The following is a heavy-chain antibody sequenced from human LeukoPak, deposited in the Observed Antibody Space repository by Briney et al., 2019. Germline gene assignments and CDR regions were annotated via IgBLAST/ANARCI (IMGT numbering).Heavy chain of an antibody. CDR3: ARDYYYYMDV. J-gene: IGHJ6*03. CDR2: IYTGGST. Sequence: SETLSLTCTVSGGSISSGSYYWSWIRQPAGKGLEWIGRIYTGGSTNYNPSLKSRVTISVDTSKNQFSLKLSSVTAADTAVYYCARDYYYYMDVWGKGTTVTISS. V-gene: IGHV4-61*02. CDR1: GGSISSGSYY.